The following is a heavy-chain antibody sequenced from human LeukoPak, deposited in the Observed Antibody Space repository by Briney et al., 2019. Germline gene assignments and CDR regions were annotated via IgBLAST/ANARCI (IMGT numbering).Heavy chain of an antibody. CDR1: EFTFSTYG. Sequence: GGPLSFSFPPSEFTFSTYGMHWVRQPPGKGLDWVAFIHHDGSNKYYADSVRGRFTISRDNSKNTLYLQMNSLRAEDTAVYFCAKGDKMLTWRRTYNRFDPWGQGTLVTVSS. CDR2: IHHDGSNK. J-gene: IGHJ5*02. V-gene: IGHV3-30*02. D-gene: IGHD3-16*01. CDR3: AKGDKMLTWRRTYNRFDP.